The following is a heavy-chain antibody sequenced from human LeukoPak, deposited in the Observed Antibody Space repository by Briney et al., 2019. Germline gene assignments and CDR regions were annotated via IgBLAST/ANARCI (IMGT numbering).Heavy chain of an antibody. CDR2: VSSSGGST. V-gene: IGHV3-23*01. Sequence: GGSLRLSCAASGFTFGTYAMSWVRQAPGKGLEWVSAVSSSGGSTYYAESVKGRFTISRDNSKNTLFLQMHSLRAEDTAIYYCAKDYDYVWGSYRYTYFDYWGQGTLVTVSS. J-gene: IGHJ4*02. D-gene: IGHD3-16*02. CDR1: GFTFGTYA. CDR3: AKDYDYVWGSYRYTYFDY.